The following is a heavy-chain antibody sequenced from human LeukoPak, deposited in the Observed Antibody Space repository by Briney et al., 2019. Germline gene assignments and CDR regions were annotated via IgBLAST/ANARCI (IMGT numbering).Heavy chain of an antibody. D-gene: IGHD3-10*01. V-gene: IGHV4-59*01. CDR1: GGSISSYY. J-gene: IGHJ3*01. Sequence: SETLSLTCTVSGGSISSYYWSWIRQPPGKGLEWIGYIYYSGSTNYNPSLKSRVTISLDTSNIQFSLRLSSVTAADTAVYYCARGGYYYTSGTFDAFDFWGQGTMVTVSS. CDR2: IYYSGST. CDR3: ARGGYYYTSGTFDAFDF.